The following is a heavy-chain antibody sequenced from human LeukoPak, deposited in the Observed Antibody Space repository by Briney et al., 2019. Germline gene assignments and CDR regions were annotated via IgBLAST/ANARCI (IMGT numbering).Heavy chain of an antibody. CDR3: ARTLYYYDSRGYYVADSFDF. Sequence: SETLSLTCIVSGGSINSDHYYWAWIRPPPGKGLEWIGTIYYTGKIYYNPSLKSRLTMSVDTSKNQFSLTLSSVIAADTAVYYCARTLYYYDSRGYYVADSFDFWGHGTMVAVSS. CDR2: IYYTGKI. V-gene: IGHV4-39*01. J-gene: IGHJ3*01. D-gene: IGHD3-22*01. CDR1: GGSINSDHYY.